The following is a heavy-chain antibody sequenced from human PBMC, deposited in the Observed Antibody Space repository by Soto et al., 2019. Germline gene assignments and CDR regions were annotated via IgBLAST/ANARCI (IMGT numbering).Heavy chain of an antibody. D-gene: IGHD1-26*01. CDR1: GFTFSSYG. CDR2: ISYDGSNK. V-gene: IGHV3-30*18. Sequence: GGSLRLSCAASGFTFSSYGMHWARQAPGKGLEWVAVISYDGSNKYYADSVKGRFTISRDNSKNTLYLQMNSLRAEDTAVYYCAKDPGSGSYFYWGQGTLVTVSS. J-gene: IGHJ4*02. CDR3: AKDPGSGSYFY.